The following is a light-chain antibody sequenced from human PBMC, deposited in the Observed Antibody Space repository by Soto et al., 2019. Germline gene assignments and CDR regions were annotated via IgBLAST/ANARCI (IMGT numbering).Light chain of an antibody. Sequence: QSVLTQPPSASGTPGQRVTISCSGSSSNIGSHYVYWYQQLPGTTPKLLIYRNNKRPSGVPDRFSGSKSGTSASLAISGLRSEDEADYYCAAWDDSLSGPVVFGGGTKLTVL. J-gene: IGLJ2*01. CDR3: AAWDDSLSGPVV. CDR2: RNN. CDR1: SSNIGSHY. V-gene: IGLV1-47*01.